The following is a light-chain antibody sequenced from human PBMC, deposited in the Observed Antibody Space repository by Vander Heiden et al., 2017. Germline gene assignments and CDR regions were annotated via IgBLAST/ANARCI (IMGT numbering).Light chain of an antibody. CDR2: AAS. Sequence: DVQMAQSPSVRSASVGDRVTITCRASQSISSYLNWYQQKPGKATKLLIYAASTLQSGVPSRFSGSGSGTDSTLIISSLQPEDFATYYCQQSYSTPWTFGQGTKVEIK. J-gene: IGKJ1*01. CDR3: QQSYSTPWT. CDR1: QSISSY. V-gene: IGKV1-39*01.